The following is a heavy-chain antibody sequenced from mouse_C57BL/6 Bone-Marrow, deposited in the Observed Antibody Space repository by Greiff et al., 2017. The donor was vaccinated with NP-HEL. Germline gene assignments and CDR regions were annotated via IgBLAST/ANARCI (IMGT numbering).Heavy chain of an antibody. CDR1: GYTFTSYG. J-gene: IGHJ4*01. CDR3: AREGYGSSFLGYAMDY. V-gene: IGHV1-81*01. CDR2: IYPRSGNT. D-gene: IGHD1-1*01. Sequence: QVQLQQSGAELARPGASVKLSCKASGYTFTSYGISWVKQRTGQGLEWIGEIYPRSGNTYYNEKFKGKATLTADKSSSTAYMELRSLTSEDSAVYFCAREGYGSSFLGYAMDYWGQGTSVTVSS.